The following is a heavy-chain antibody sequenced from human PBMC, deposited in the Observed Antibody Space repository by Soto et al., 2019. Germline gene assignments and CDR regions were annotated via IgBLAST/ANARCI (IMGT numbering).Heavy chain of an antibody. D-gene: IGHD3-22*01. CDR1: GFTFSSYG. CDR2: IWYDGSNK. J-gene: IGHJ5*02. CDR3: ARDYYDSSGYYHH. V-gene: IGHV3-33*01. Sequence: PGGSLRLSCAASGFTFSSYGMHWVRQAPGKGLEWVAVIWYDGSNKYYADSVKGRFTISRDNSKNTLYLRMNSLRDEDTAVYYCARDYYDSSGYYHHWGQGTLVTVSS.